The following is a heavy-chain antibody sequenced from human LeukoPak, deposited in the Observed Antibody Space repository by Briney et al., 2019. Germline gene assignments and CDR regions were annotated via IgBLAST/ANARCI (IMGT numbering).Heavy chain of an antibody. Sequence: GSLRLSCAASGFTFSSYAMSWVRQAPGKGLEWVSAISGSGGSTYYADSVKGRFTISRDNSKNTLYLQMNSLRAEDTAVYYCAKGTYSSGWYAVDYWGQGTLVTVSS. V-gene: IGHV3-23*01. CDR2: ISGSGGST. CDR1: GFTFSSYA. D-gene: IGHD6-19*01. J-gene: IGHJ4*02. CDR3: AKGTYSSGWYAVDY.